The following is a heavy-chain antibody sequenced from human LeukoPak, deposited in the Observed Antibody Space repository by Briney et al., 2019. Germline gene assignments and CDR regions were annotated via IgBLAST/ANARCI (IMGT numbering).Heavy chain of an antibody. CDR2: ISYEGSIK. V-gene: IGHV3-33*05. CDR3: ANEEGIAAAGTPFDY. J-gene: IGHJ4*02. D-gene: IGHD6-13*01. Sequence: GGSLRLSCAAAGFTFKNYGMHRVRQAPGKGLEWVAVISYEGSIKFYADSVKGRFVISRDNSKNTVDLQMHSLRAEDTAVYYCANEEGIAAAGTPFDYWGQGTLVTVSS. CDR1: GFTFKNYG.